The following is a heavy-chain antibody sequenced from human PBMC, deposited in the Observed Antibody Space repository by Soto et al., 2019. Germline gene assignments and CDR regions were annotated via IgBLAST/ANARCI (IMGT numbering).Heavy chain of an antibody. J-gene: IGHJ6*02. V-gene: IGHV1-69*06. CDR3: AREEHYDFWSGYSKYYYGMDV. CDR2: IIPIFGTA. D-gene: IGHD3-3*01. CDR1: GGTFSSYA. Sequence: GASVKVSCKASGGTFSSYAISWVRQAPGQGLEWMEGIIPIFGTANYAQKFQGRVTITADKSTSTAYMELSSLRSEDTAVYYCAREEHYDFWSGYSKYYYGMDVWGQGTTVTVSS.